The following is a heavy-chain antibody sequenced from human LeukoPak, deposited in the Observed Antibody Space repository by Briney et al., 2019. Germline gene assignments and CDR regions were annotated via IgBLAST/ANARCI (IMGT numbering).Heavy chain of an antibody. V-gene: IGHV3-74*01. D-gene: IGHD6-13*01. Sequence: GGSLRLSCAASGFTFSSYWMHWVRQAPGKGLVWVSRINSDGSSTSYADSVKGRFTISRDNAKNTLYLQMNSLRAEDTAVYYCARTSIYSSSWYTDYYYYYGMDVWGQGTTVTVSS. J-gene: IGHJ6*02. CDR2: INSDGSST. CDR3: ARTSIYSSSWYTDYYYYYGMDV. CDR1: GFTFSSYW.